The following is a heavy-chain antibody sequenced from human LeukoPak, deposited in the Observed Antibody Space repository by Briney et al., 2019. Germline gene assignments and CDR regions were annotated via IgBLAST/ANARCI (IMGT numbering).Heavy chain of an antibody. CDR1: GYTFTGYY. J-gene: IGHJ5*02. CDR2: INPNSGGT. D-gene: IGHD4-17*01. CDR3: ARGSVTTLPDLDP. V-gene: IGHV1-2*02. Sequence: ASVKVSCKASGYTFTGYYMHWVLQAPGQGLEWMGWINPNSGGTNYAQKFQGRVTMTRDTSISTAYMELSRLRSDDTAVYYCARGSVTTLPDLDPWGQGTLVTVSS.